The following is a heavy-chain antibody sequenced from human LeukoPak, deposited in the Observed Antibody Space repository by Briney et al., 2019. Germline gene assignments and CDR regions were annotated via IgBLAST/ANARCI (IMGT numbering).Heavy chain of an antibody. D-gene: IGHD3-10*01. J-gene: IGHJ4*02. CDR2: VYYSGSA. CDR3: ARHEKLGQFDY. CDR1: SGSISSDY. Sequence: MTSETLSLTCTVSSGSISSDYWSWVRQPPGKGLEWIGYVYYSGSANYNPSLKSRVTISVDTSKNQFSLKLSSVTAADTAVYYCARHEKLGQFDYWGQGTLVTVSS. V-gene: IGHV4-59*08.